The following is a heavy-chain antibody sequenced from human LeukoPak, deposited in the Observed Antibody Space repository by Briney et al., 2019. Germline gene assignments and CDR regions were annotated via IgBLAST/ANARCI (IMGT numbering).Heavy chain of an antibody. CDR3: ARDRGNRAMVTGIYYYMDV. CDR2: INPSGGST. D-gene: IGHD5-18*01. J-gene: IGHJ6*03. CDR1: GYTFTSYY. V-gene: IGHV1-46*01. Sequence: ASVKVSCKASGYTFTSYYMHWVRQAPGQGLEWMGIINPSGGSTSYAQKFQGRVTITADKSTSTAYMELSSLRSEDTAVYYCARDRGNRAMVTGIYYYMDVWGKGTTVTVSS.